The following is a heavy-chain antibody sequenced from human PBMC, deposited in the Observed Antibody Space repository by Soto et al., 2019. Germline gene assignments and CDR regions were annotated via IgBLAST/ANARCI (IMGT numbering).Heavy chain of an antibody. D-gene: IGHD3-16*02. V-gene: IGHV1-46*01. Sequence: AASVKVSCKASGYTFTSYYMHWVRQAPGQGLGWMGIINPSGGSTSYAQKFQGRVTMTRDTSTSTVYMELSSLRSEDTAVYYCAREMLTRYTRAGGVDPWGQGTLVTVSS. J-gene: IGHJ5*02. CDR2: INPSGGST. CDR1: GYTFTSYY. CDR3: AREMLTRYTRAGGVDP.